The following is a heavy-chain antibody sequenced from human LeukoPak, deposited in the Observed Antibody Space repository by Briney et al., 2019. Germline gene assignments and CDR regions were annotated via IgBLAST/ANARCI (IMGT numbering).Heavy chain of an antibody. CDR1: GGYISSYY. CDR2: VYYTGST. D-gene: IGHD3-22*01. CDR3: ARGPYSYDSSGAFDI. J-gene: IGHJ3*02. V-gene: IGHV4-59*08. Sequence: SETLSLTCTVSGGYISSYYWSWIRQPPGEGLEWIGYVYYTGSTNYNPSLKSRVTISVDTSKNQFSLKLSSVTAADTAVYFCARGPYSYDSSGAFDIWGQGTMVTVSS.